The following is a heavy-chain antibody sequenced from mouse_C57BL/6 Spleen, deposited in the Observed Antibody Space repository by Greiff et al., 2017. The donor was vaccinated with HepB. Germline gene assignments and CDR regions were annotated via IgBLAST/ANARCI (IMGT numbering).Heavy chain of an antibody. D-gene: IGHD4-1*01. CDR3: TTGGLGEFAY. J-gene: IGHJ3*01. CDR1: GFNIKDDY. Sequence: DVKLQESGAELVRPGASVKLSCTASGFNIKDDYMHWVKQRPEQGLEWIGWIDPENGDTEYASKFQGKATITADKSSNTAYLQLSSLTSEDTAVYYCTTGGLGEFAYWGQGTLVTVSA. CDR2: IDPENGDT. V-gene: IGHV14-4*01.